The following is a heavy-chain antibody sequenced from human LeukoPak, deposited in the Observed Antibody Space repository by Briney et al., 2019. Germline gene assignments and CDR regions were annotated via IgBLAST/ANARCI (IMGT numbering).Heavy chain of an antibody. CDR2: ISGSGGST. D-gene: IGHD5-24*01. Sequence: PGGSLRLSCAASGFTFSSYGMNWVRQAPGKGLEWVSAISGSGGSTYYADSVKGRFTISRDNSKNTLYLQMNSLRAEDTAVYYCAARDGYNSVPFDYWGQGTLVTASS. V-gene: IGHV3-23*01. CDR3: AARDGYNSVPFDY. CDR1: GFTFSSYG. J-gene: IGHJ4*02.